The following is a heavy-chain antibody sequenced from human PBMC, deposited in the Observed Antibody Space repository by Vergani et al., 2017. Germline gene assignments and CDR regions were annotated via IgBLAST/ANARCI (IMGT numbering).Heavy chain of an antibody. J-gene: IGHJ4*02. D-gene: IGHD2-15*01. V-gene: IGHV3-48*04. CDR2: ISSSGSTI. CDR3: ARGALGYCSGGSCFY. Sequence: EVQLLESGGGLVQPGGSLRLSCAASGFTFSSYSMNWVRQAPGKGLEWVSSISSSGSTIYYADSVKGRFTISRDNAKNSLYLQMNSLRAEDTAVYYCARGALGYCSGGSCFYWGQGTLVTVSS. CDR1: GFTFSSYS.